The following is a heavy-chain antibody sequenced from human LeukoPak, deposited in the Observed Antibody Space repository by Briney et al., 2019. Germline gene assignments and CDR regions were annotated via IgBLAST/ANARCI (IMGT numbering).Heavy chain of an antibody. J-gene: IGHJ4*02. CDR2: IRYDGSNK. V-gene: IGHV3-30*02. Sequence: PGGSLRLSCAASGFTFSSYGMHWVRQAPGKGLEWVAFIRYDGSNKYYADSVKGRFTISRDNSKNTLYLQMNSLRAEDTVVYYCAKVGYDILTGYYGLDYWGQGTLVTVSS. D-gene: IGHD3-9*01. CDR1: GFTFSSYG. CDR3: AKVGYDILTGYYGLDY.